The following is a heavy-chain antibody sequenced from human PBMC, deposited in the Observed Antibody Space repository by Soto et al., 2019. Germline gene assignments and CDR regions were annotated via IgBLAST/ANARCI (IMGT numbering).Heavy chain of an antibody. CDR2: IYYSGST. CDR1: GASIRTFY. V-gene: IGHV4-59*01. D-gene: IGHD3-16*01. J-gene: IGHJ3*02. Sequence: SDTLSLTCTVPGASIRTFYWSWIRHPPGKGLEWIGYIYYSGSTNYNPSLKSRVTISVDTSKNQFSLKLSSVTAADTAVYYCARVMITFGGGPFGAFDIWGQGTMVT. CDR3: ARVMITFGGGPFGAFDI.